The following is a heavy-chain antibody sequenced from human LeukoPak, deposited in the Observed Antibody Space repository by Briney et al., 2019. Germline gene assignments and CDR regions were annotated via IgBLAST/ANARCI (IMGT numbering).Heavy chain of an antibody. CDR1: GFTFSSYD. Sequence: GGSLRFSCAASGFTFSSYDMTWVRQAPGKGLEWVSYINSGSTTYYAVSVKGRFTISRDDAKNSLYLQMNSLRAEDTAVYYCARDWGYIAYWGQGTLVTVSS. CDR2: INSGSTT. V-gene: IGHV3-48*03. D-gene: IGHD3-16*01. CDR3: ARDWGYIAY. J-gene: IGHJ4*02.